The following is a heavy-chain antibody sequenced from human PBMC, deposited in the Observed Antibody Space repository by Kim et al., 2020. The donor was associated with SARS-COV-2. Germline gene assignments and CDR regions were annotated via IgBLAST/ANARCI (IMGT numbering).Heavy chain of an antibody. D-gene: IGHD3-10*01. V-gene: IGHV3-23*01. Sequence: YTDPGKCRYTISRDEYKNKLDLQMNSLTAEDTAVYYCAKETMVRGVPFDYWGQGTLVTVAS. CDR3: AKETMVRGVPFDY. J-gene: IGHJ4*02.